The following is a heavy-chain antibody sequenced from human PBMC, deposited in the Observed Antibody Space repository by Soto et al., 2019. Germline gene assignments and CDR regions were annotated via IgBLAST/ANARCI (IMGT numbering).Heavy chain of an antibody. J-gene: IGHJ6*02. CDR2: IYNSGST. D-gene: IGHD2-21*02. CDR3: TRDGDGRMTTNPYYYYGMDV. Sequence: TSETLSLTCAVSGYSVSDSNWWGWIRQPPGKGLEWMGHIYNSGSTYYKSSLKGRVTMSIDTSKNQFSLRLYSVTAVDTAVYYCTRDGDGRMTTNPYYYYGMDVWGPGITVTVSS. V-gene: IGHV4-28*03. CDR1: GYSVSDSNW.